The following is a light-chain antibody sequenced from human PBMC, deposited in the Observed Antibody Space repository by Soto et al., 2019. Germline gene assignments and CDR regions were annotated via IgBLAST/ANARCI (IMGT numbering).Light chain of an antibody. CDR1: QAVPNN. V-gene: IGKV1-9*01. CDR2: EES. CDR3: QHYNGFSWT. Sequence: DIHLTQSPSFLSASVGDRVTITCRPSQAVPNNMAWYQQKPGKPPKLLIYEESTLHSGVPSRFSGRKSGTEFTLTISSLQPDDFATYYCQHYNGFSWTFGQGTKVDIK. J-gene: IGKJ1*01.